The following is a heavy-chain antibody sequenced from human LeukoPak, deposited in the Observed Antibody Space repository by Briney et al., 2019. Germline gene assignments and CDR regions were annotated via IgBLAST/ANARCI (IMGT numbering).Heavy chain of an antibody. J-gene: IGHJ6*03. CDR2: IYTSGST. V-gene: IGHV4-61*02. CDR3: ARQPSIAARPDGRLYYYYYMDV. D-gene: IGHD6-6*01. Sequence: SETLSLTCTVSGGSISSGSYYWSWIRQPAGKGLEWIGRIYTSGSTNYNPSLKSRVTISVDTSKNQFSLKLSSVTAADTAVYYCARQPSIAARPDGRLYYYYYMDVWGKGTTVTVSS. CDR1: GGSISSGSYY.